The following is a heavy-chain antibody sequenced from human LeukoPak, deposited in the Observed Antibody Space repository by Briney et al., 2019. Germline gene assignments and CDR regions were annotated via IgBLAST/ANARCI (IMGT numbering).Heavy chain of an antibody. CDR3: ARGVVGVVVTATPDDAFDI. CDR1: GGSISSYY. J-gene: IGHJ3*02. Sequence: SETLSLTCTVSGGSISSYYWSWIRQPAGKGLEWIGRIYTSGSTNYNPSLKSRVTMSVDTSKNQFSLKLSSVTAADTAVYYCARGVVGVVVTATPDDAFDIWGQGTMVTVSS. D-gene: IGHD2-21*02. V-gene: IGHV4-4*07. CDR2: IYTSGST.